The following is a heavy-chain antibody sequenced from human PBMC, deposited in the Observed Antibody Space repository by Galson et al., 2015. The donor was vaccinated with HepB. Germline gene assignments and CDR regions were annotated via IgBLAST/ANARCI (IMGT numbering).Heavy chain of an antibody. CDR1: GYTFTSYG. CDR2: ISAYNGNT. V-gene: IGHV1-18*01. D-gene: IGHD3-3*01. CDR3: ARGGGPYYDFWSGYPTGCMDV. J-gene: IGHJ6*03. Sequence: SGAEVKKPGASVKVSCKASGYTFTSYGISWVRQAPGQGLEWMGWISAYNGNTNYAQKLQGRVTMTRDTSISTAYMELNRLRSDDTAVYYCARGGGPYYDFWSGYPTGCMDVWGKGTTVTVSS.